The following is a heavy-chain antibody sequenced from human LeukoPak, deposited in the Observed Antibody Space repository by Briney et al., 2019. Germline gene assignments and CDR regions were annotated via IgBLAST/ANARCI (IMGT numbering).Heavy chain of an antibody. CDR2: IYHGGST. D-gene: IGHD3-16*01. CDR3: ARLRYANTNYYYYYMDV. CDR1: GYSISSGYY. J-gene: IGHJ6*03. Sequence: PSETLSLTCTVSGYSISSGYYWGWIRQPPGKGLEWIGSIYHGGSTYYNPSLKSRVTISVDTSKNQFSLKLSSVTAADTAVYYCARLRYANTNYYYYYMDVWGKGTTVTVSS. V-gene: IGHV4-38-2*02.